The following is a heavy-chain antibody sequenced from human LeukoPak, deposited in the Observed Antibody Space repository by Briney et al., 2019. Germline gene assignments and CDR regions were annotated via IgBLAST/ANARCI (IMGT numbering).Heavy chain of an antibody. V-gene: IGHV4-31*03. Sequence: SETLSLTCTVSGGSMTSGGSFWIWIRQHPGKGLEWIGYIYNSGGAYYNPSLGSRLSISVDTSKNQFSLRLTSVTAADTAVCFCARGHHYYYYMDVWGNGTTVTVSS. CDR3: ARGHHYYYYMDV. J-gene: IGHJ6*03. CDR1: GGSMTSGGSF. CDR2: IYNSGGA.